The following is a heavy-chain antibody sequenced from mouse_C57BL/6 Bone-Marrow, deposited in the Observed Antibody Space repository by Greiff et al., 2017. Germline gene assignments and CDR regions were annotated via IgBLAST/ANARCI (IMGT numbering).Heavy chain of an antibody. CDR2: INPCSGYT. V-gene: IGHV1-7*01. Sequence: QVQLQQSGAELAKPGASVKLSCKASGYTFTSYWMHWVKQRPGKGLERIGYINPCSGYTKYNQKFKDKATLTADKSSSTAYMQLSSLTYEDSAVYYCARENGNKAWFAYWGQGTLVTVSA. CDR1: GYTFTSYW. D-gene: IGHD2-1*01. J-gene: IGHJ3*01. CDR3: ARENGNKAWFAY.